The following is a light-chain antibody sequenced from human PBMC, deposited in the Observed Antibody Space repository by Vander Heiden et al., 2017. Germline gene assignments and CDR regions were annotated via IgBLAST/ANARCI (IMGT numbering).Light chain of an antibody. V-gene: IGLV1-47*01. CDR1: SSNIGSNY. Sequence: QSVLTQPPSASGTPGQRVTIPCSGSSSNIGSNYVYWYQQLPGTAPKLLIYRNNQRPSGVPDRFSGSKSGTSASLVISGLRSEDEADYYCAAWDDSLSGWVFGGGTKLTVL. CDR2: RNN. J-gene: IGLJ3*02. CDR3: AAWDDSLSGWV.